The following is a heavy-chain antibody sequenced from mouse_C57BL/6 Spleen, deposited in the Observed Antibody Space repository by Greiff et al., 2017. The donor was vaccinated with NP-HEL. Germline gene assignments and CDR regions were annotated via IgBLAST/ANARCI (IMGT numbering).Heavy chain of an antibody. CDR2: IYPGDGDT. CDR3: ARGGYYYGSSYGNWYFDV. D-gene: IGHD1-1*01. J-gene: IGHJ1*03. Sequence: QVHVKQSGPELVKPGASVKISCKASGYAFSSSWMNWVKQRPGKGLEWIGRIYPGDGDTNYNGKFKGKATLTADKSSSTAYMQLSSLTSEDSAVYFCARGGYYYGSSYGNWYFDVWGTGTTVTVSS. V-gene: IGHV1-82*01. CDR1: GYAFSSSW.